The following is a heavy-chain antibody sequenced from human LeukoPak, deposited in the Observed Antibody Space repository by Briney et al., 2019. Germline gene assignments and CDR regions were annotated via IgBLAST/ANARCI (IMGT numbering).Heavy chain of an antibody. CDR3: AREGGSSRNFDY. D-gene: IGHD6-13*01. J-gene: IGHJ4*02. Sequence: SETLSLTCNVSGASISSEFWSWIRQPAGKGLEWVGRIFSSGIINYNPSLKSRLTMSVDTAKNQFSLNLSSVTAADTAVYYCAREGGSSRNFDYWGQGTLVTVSS. V-gene: IGHV4-4*07. CDR1: GASISSEF. CDR2: IFSSGII.